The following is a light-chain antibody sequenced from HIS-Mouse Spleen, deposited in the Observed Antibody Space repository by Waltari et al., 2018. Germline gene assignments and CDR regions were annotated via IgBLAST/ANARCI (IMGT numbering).Light chain of an antibody. V-gene: IGLV3-10*01. J-gene: IGLJ2*01. CDR1: ALPKKY. Sequence: SYELTQPPSVSVSPGQTARITCSGDALPKKYAYWYQQKSGQAPVLVIYEDRKRTAGIPERFSGSSSGTMATLTISGAQVEDEADYYCYSTYSSGNHRVFGGGTKLTVL. CDR2: EDR. CDR3: YSTYSSGNHRV.